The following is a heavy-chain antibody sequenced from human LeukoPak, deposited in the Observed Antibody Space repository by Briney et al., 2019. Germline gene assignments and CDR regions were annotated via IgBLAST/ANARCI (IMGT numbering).Heavy chain of an antibody. V-gene: IGHV4-39*07. Sequence: PSETLSLTCTVSGGSISSSSYYWGWIRQPPGKGLEWIGSIYYSGSTYYNPSLKSRVTISVDTSKNQFSLKLSSVTAADTAVYYCASHNSPDYYYYYYYMDVWGKGTTVTVSS. D-gene: IGHD1-14*01. J-gene: IGHJ6*03. CDR3: ASHNSPDYYYYYYYMDV. CDR2: IYYSGST. CDR1: GGSISSSSYY.